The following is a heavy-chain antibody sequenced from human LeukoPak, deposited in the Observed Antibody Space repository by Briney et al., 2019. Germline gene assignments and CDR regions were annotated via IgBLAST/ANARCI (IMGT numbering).Heavy chain of an antibody. V-gene: IGHV3-30*18. CDR3: AKGLQVAEPPDY. J-gene: IGHJ4*02. Sequence: GGSLRLSCAASGFSFSNYVMYWVRQAPREGLEWVAVISYDGNNKYYADPVKGRFTISRDNSKNTLYLQMSSLRGEDTAVYYCAKGLQVAEPPDYWGQGILVTVSS. D-gene: IGHD2-15*01. CDR1: GFSFSNYV. CDR2: ISYDGNNK.